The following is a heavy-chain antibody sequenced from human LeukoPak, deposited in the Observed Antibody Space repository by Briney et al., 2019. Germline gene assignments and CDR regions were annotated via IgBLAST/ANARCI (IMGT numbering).Heavy chain of an antibody. CDR1: GGSISSNY. Sequence: PSETLSLTCSVSGGSISSNYWSWIRQPPGKGLEWIGYIYYSGSTNYNPSLKSRVTISVDTSKNQFSLKLSSVTAADTAVYYCARGSPYGDYVDYWGQGTLVTVSS. CDR2: IYYSGST. D-gene: IGHD4-17*01. CDR3: ARGSPYGDYVDY. J-gene: IGHJ4*02. V-gene: IGHV4-59*01.